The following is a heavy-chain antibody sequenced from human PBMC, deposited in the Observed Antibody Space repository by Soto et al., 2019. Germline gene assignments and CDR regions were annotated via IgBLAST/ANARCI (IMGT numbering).Heavy chain of an antibody. CDR1: GDTFSSYA. V-gene: IGHV1-69*12. D-gene: IGHD3-22*01. J-gene: IGHJ4*02. CDR3: EVGYYDRSY. CDR2: IIPIFGTA. Sequence: QVQLVQSGAEVKKPGSSVKVSCKASGDTFSSYAISWVRQAPGHGLEWMGGIIPIFGTANYAQRFQGRVTISADESTSTAYMELSSLRSEDTAVYYCEVGYYDRSYWGQGTLVTVSS.